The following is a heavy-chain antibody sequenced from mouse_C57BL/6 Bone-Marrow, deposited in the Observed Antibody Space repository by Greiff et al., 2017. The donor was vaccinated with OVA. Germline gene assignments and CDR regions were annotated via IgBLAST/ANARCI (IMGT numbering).Heavy chain of an antibody. J-gene: IGHJ4*01. CDR1: GFSLTSYA. CDR2: IWPGGGT. CDR3: ARNWSYAMDY. V-gene: IGHV2-9-1*01. Sequence: QVQLKESGPGLVEPSQSLSITCTVSGFSLTSYAISWVRQPPGKGLEWLGVIWPGGGTTYNSALISRMSISKDNSKSQVFLKMNSLQTDDTARYYCARNWSYAMDYWGQGTSVTVSS.